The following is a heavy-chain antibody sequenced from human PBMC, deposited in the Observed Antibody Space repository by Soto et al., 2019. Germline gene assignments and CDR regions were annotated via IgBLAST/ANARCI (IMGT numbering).Heavy chain of an antibody. J-gene: IGHJ5*02. Sequence: GASVKVSCKASGGTFSSYTISCVRQAPGQGLEWMGRIIPILGIANYAQKFQGRVTITADKSTSTAYMELSSLRSEDTAVYYCARGRAAAAYNWFDPWGQGTLVTVSS. CDR2: IIPILGIA. CDR3: ARGRAAAAYNWFDP. D-gene: IGHD6-13*01. CDR1: GGTFSSYT. V-gene: IGHV1-69*02.